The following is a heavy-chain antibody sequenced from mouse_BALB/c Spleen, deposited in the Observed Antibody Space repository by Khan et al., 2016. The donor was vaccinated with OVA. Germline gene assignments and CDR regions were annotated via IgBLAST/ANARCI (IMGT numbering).Heavy chain of an antibody. CDR2: IWAGGST. J-gene: IGHJ4*01. CDR3: ARCYDGYHYTVDY. Sequence: QVQLKQSGPGLVAPSQSLSITCTVSGFSLTSYGVHWVRQPPGKGLEWLGVIWAGGSTNYNSALMSRLSISKDNSKSQVFLKMNSLQTDDTAMYYCARCYDGYHYTVDYWGQGTSVTVSS. CDR1: GFSLTSYG. D-gene: IGHD2-3*01. V-gene: IGHV2-9*02.